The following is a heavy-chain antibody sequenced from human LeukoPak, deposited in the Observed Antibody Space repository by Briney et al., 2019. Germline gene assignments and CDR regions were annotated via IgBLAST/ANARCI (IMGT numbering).Heavy chain of an antibody. D-gene: IGHD3-10*02. Sequence: PGGSLRLSCAASGFTFSTYWMHWVRQAPGKGLEWVAFIRYDGSKKYYADSVKGRFTISRDNSKNTLYLQMNSLRAEDTAVYYCAELGITMIGGVWGKGTTVTISS. J-gene: IGHJ6*04. CDR3: AELGITMIGGV. V-gene: IGHV3-30*02. CDR1: GFTFSTYW. CDR2: IRYDGSKK.